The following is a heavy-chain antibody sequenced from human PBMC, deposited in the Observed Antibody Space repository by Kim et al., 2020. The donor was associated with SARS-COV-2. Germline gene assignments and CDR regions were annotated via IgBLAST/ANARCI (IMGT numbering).Heavy chain of an antibody. D-gene: IGHD2-15*01. Sequence: GSTNYHPSLKSRVTISVDTSKNQFSLKLSSVTAADTAVYYCARGGWTFDIWGQGTMVTVSS. J-gene: IGHJ3*02. CDR2: GST. V-gene: IGHV4-59*09. CDR3: ARGGWTFDI.